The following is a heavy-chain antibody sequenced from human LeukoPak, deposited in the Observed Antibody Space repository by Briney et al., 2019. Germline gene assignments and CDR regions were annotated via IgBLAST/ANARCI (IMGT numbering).Heavy chain of an antibody. CDR3: ARGVFGELEKLMFQH. D-gene: IGHD3-10*02. Sequence: ASVKVSFKASGYTFTSYYIHWVRQAPGQGLEWMGIINPSGGSTSYPQKFQDRVTMTRDTSTSTVYMELSSLKSDDTAIYYCARGVFGELEKLMFQHWGQGTLVTVSS. V-gene: IGHV1-46*01. CDR2: INPSGGST. J-gene: IGHJ1*01. CDR1: GYTFTSYY.